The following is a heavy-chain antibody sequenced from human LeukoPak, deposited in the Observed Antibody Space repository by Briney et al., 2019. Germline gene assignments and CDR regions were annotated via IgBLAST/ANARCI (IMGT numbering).Heavy chain of an antibody. J-gene: IGHJ4*02. CDR3: ARDFSYYYDGNGYYYDDY. CDR2: LNPSDGST. V-gene: IGHV1-46*01. D-gene: IGHD3-22*01. CDR1: GYTFTGYY. Sequence: ASVKVSCKASGYTFTGYYMHWVRQAPGQGLEWMGILNPSDGSTSYAQKFQGRITMTRDMSTSTIYMELNSLRSEDTAVYYCARDFSYYYDGNGYYYDDYWGQGTLVTVSS.